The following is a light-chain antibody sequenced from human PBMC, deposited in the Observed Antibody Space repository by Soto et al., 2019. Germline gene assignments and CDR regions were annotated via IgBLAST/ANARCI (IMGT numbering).Light chain of an antibody. CDR2: EVS. J-gene: IGLJ2*01. V-gene: IGLV2-14*01. CDR1: TSDVGGYNY. CDR3: SSYTSSGTLGV. Sequence: QSALTQPASVSGSPGQSITISCTGTTSDVGGYNYVSWYQQHPGKAPKLMIYEVSNRPSGVSRRFSGSKSGNTASLTISGLQAEDEADYYCSSYTSSGTLGVFGGGTQLTVL.